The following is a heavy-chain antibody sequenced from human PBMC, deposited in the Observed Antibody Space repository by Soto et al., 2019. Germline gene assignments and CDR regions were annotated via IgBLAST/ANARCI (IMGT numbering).Heavy chain of an antibody. Sequence: GGSLRLPCAASGFTVSSNYMSWVRQAPGKGLEWVSVIYSGGSTYYADSVKGRFTISRDNSKNTLYLQMNSLRAEDTAVYYCARGITIFGVVIPTGYGMDVWGQGTTVTVSS. CDR1: GFTVSSNY. J-gene: IGHJ6*02. D-gene: IGHD3-3*01. CDR2: IYSGGST. CDR3: ARGITIFGVVIPTGYGMDV. V-gene: IGHV3-53*01.